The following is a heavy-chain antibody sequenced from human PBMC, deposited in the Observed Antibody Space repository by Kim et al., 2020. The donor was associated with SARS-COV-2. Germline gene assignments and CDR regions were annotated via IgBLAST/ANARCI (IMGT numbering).Heavy chain of an antibody. CDR3: ARECCSGLSSLRYFDWLLPNDAFDI. Sequence: SVKVSCKASGGTFSSYAISWVRQAPGQGLEWMGGIIPIFGTANYAQKFQGRVTITADESTSTAYMELSSLRSEDTAVYYCARECCSGLSSLRYFDWLLPNDAFDIWGQGTMVTVSS. CDR1: GGTFSSYA. V-gene: IGHV1-69*13. D-gene: IGHD3-9*01. J-gene: IGHJ3*02. CDR2: IIPIFGTA.